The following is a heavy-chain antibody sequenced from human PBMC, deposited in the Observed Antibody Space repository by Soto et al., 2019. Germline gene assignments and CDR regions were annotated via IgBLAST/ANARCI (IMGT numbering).Heavy chain of an antibody. Sequence: ASLKLSGKGAGCTIGEVNMRWGRQNPGQGLEWMGWIAPNSGDTNIAQKFQGRVTMTRDTSISTAYMDLNRLRSDDTAVYYCAKTLLVTLPDGYDIWCPGILVTVS. J-gene: IGHJ3*02. CDR3: AKTLLVTLPDGYDI. CDR1: GCTIGEVN. V-gene: IGHV1-2*02. CDR2: IAPNSGDT. D-gene: IGHD2-15*01.